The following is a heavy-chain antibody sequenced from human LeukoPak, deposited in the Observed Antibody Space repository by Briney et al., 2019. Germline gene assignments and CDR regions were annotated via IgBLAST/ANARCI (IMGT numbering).Heavy chain of an antibody. CDR3: ARVSSRDSRFDP. J-gene: IGHJ5*02. CDR2: IYYSGST. CDR1: GGSISSSSYY. Sequence: SETLSLTCTVSGGSISSSSYYWGWIRQPPGKGLEWIGSIYYSGSTYYNPSLKSRVTISVDTSKNQFSLKLSSVTAADAAVYHCARVSSRDSRFDPWGQGTLVTVSS. D-gene: IGHD5-24*01. V-gene: IGHV4-39*07.